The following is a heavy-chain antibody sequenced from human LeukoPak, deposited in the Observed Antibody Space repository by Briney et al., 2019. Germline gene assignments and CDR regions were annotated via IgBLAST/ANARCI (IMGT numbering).Heavy chain of an antibody. CDR1: GYSISSGYY. J-gene: IGHJ4*02. CDR2: IYHSGST. D-gene: IGHD2-21*02. V-gene: IGHV4-38-2*02. Sequence: SETLSLTCTVSGYSISSGYYWGWIRQPPGKGLEWIGSIYHSGSTYYNPSLKSRVTISVDTSKNQFSLKLSSVTAADTAVYYCARVEPEAVVTGWGMGVVDYWGQGTLVTVSS. CDR3: ARVEPEAVVTGWGMGVVDY.